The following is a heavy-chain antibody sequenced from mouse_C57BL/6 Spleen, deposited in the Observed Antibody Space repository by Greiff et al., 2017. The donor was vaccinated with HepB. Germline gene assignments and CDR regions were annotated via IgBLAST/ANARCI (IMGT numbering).Heavy chain of an antibody. Sequence: EVQLVESGGGLVQPGGSLSLSCAASGFTFTDYYMSWVRQPPGKALEWLGFIRNKANGYTTEYSASVEGRFTISRDNSQSILYLQMNALRAEDSATYYCASSSPHYYGSSWYFDVWGTGTTVTVSS. CDR3: ASSSPHYYGSSWYFDV. J-gene: IGHJ1*03. CDR2: IRNKANGYTT. CDR1: GFTFTDYY. V-gene: IGHV7-3*01. D-gene: IGHD1-1*01.